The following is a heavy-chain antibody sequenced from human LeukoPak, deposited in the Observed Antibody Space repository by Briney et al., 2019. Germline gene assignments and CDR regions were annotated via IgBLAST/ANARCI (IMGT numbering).Heavy chain of an antibody. D-gene: IGHD6-13*01. V-gene: IGHV3-23*01. CDR3: AKSGYSTKGDFDY. CDR1: GFTFSSYA. Sequence: GGSLRLSCAASGFTFSSYAMSWVRQAPGKGLEWVSAITGSGGSTYCADSVKGRFTISRDNSKNTLYVQMNSLRAEDTAVYYCAKSGYSTKGDFDYWGQGTLVTVSS. J-gene: IGHJ4*02. CDR2: ITGSGGST.